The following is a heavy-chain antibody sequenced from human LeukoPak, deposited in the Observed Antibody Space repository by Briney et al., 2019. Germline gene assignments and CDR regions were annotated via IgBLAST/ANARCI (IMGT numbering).Heavy chain of an antibody. D-gene: IGHD3-16*01. CDR1: GFTFSNYA. J-gene: IGHJ6*02. Sequence: GGSLRLSCAASGFTFSNYAMHWVRQAPGKGLEWVAVISYDGSNKYYADSVKGRFTFSRDNSKNTLYLQMNSLRADDTAIYYCARNQQLGGHSYYYYGMDVWGQGTTVTVSS. V-gene: IGHV3-30*04. CDR3: ARNQQLGGHSYYYYGMDV. CDR2: ISYDGSNK.